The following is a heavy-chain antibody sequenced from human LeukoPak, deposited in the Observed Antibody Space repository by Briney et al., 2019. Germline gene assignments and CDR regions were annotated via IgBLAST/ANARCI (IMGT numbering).Heavy chain of an antibody. V-gene: IGHV3-7*04. J-gene: IGHJ4*02. D-gene: IGHD1-1*01. CDR2: IKQDGSDK. Sequence: GGSLRLSCVASGFTFSTYWMTWVRQAPGKGLEWVANIKQDGSDKYYVDSVKGRFIISRDNSKNSLYLQMNSLRAEDTALYYCTRGVPTGVDYFDYWGQGALVTVSS. CDR3: TRGVPTGVDYFDY. CDR1: GFTFSTYW.